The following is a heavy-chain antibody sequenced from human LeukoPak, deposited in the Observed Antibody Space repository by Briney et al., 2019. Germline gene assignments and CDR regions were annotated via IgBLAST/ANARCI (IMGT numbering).Heavy chain of an antibody. D-gene: IGHD2-2*01. CDR2: IYYSGTT. Sequence: PSETLSLTCTVSGGSISNYYWNWIRQPPGKGLEWIGYIYYSGTTNYNPSLKSRVSMSVDTSKNQFSLKLSSVTAADTAVYYCARDLCSSTSCYDYYYYYMDVWGKGTTVTISS. J-gene: IGHJ6*03. V-gene: IGHV4-59*01. CDR1: GGSISNYY. CDR3: ARDLCSSTSCYDYYYYYMDV.